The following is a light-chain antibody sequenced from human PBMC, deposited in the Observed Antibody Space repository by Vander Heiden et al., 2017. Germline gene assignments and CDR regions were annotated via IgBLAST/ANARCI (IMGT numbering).Light chain of an antibody. CDR1: QSISSW. V-gene: IGKV1-5*03. Sequence: DIQMTQSPSSLSGSVGDRVTFTCRASQSISSWLAWYQQKPGKAPKVLIYKASTLESGVPSRFSGSGSGTEYTLTISGLQPDDFATYFCQQDSTYPYTFGQGTNLKIK. CDR2: KAS. J-gene: IGKJ2*01. CDR3: QQDSTYPYT.